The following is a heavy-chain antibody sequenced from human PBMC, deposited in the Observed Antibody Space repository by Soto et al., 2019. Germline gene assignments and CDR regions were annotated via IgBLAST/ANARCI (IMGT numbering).Heavy chain of an antibody. J-gene: IGHJ6*02. CDR3: AKGDSGSPSYGMDV. D-gene: IGHD6-6*01. Sequence: VQLVESGGGLVQPGRSLRLSCAASGFTFDDYGMHWVRQVPGKGLEWVSSISWNSGEKGYADSVKGRFTISRDNAKNSLYLQMDSLRAEDTALYYCAKGDSGSPSYGMDVWGQGTTVTVSS. CDR1: GFTFDDYG. V-gene: IGHV3-9*01. CDR2: ISWNSGEK.